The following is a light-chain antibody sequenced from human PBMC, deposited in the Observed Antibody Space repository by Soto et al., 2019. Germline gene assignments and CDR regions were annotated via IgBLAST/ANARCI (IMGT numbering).Light chain of an antibody. V-gene: IGLV4-69*01. Sequence: QLVLTQSPSASASLGASVKLTCILSSGHSSYAIAWHQQQPEKGPRYLMKVNSDGSHNKGDGVPDRFSGSSSGPERYLTISSLQSEDEGDYYCQTWATGIRVFGGATKLTVL. CDR1: SGHSSYA. CDR3: QTWATGIRV. J-gene: IGLJ3*02. CDR2: VNSDGSH.